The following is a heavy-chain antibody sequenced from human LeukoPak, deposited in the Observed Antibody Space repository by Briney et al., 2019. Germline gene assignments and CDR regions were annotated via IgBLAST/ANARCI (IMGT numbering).Heavy chain of an antibody. D-gene: IGHD2-15*01. CDR1: GFPFSSYA. V-gene: IGHV3-23*01. Sequence: PGGSLRLSCVPSGFPFSSYAMRWVRQAPGRGLEWVSCISGSDGSTYSAHSVKGRFTISRDNFKNTLYLQMNSVRAEDTAVYYCAKLRHVRRSRAGGFDYWGQGTLVTVSS. CDR2: ISGSDGST. J-gene: IGHJ4*02. CDR3: AKLRHVRRSRAGGFDY.